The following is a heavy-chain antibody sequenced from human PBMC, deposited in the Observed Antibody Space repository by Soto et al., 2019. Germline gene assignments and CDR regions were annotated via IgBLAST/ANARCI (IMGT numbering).Heavy chain of an antibody. J-gene: IGHJ4*02. V-gene: IGHV3-7*01. CDR3: ARDRGYCSGGTCYSVLDY. Sequence: GGSLRLSCAASGFTFSSYYMNWVRQAPGKGLEWVANIKHDGSETYYVDSVKGRFTISRDNAKSSLYLQMNSLRVEDTAVYYCARDRGYCSGGTCYSVLDYWGQGT. CDR2: IKHDGSET. D-gene: IGHD2-15*01. CDR1: GFTFSSYY.